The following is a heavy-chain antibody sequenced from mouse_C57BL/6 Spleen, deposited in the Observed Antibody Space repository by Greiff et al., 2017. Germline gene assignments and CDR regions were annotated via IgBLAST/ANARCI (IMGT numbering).Heavy chain of an antibody. J-gene: IGHJ4*01. CDR3: ARSLYYGSSPYYAMDY. CDR2: IYPGSGST. D-gene: IGHD1-1*01. CDR1: GYTFTSYW. V-gene: IGHV1-55*01. Sequence: QVQLQQPGAELVKPGASVKMSCKASGYTFTSYWITWVKQRPGQGLEWIGDIYPGSGSTNYNEKFKSKATLTVDTSSSTAYMQLSSLTSEDSAVYYCARSLYYGSSPYYAMDYWGQGTSVTVSS.